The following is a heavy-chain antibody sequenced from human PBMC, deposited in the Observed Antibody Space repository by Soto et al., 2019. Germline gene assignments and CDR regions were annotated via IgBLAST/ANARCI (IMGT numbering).Heavy chain of an antibody. CDR2: IIPILGIA. Sequence: QVQLVQSGAEVKKPGSSVKVSCKASGGTFSSYTISWVRQAPGQGLEWMGRIIPILGIANYAQKFQGRVTITADKSTSTAYMELSSLRSEDTAVYYCARDQAAAVDYYYGMDVWGQGTTDTVSS. V-gene: IGHV1-69*08. CDR1: GGTFSSYT. J-gene: IGHJ6*02. D-gene: IGHD6-13*01. CDR3: ARDQAAAVDYYYGMDV.